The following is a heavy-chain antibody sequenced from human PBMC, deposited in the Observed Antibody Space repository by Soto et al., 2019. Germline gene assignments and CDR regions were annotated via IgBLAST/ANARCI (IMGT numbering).Heavy chain of an antibody. CDR2: IWYDGSNK. Sequence: LRLSCAASGFTFSSYGMHWVRQAPGKGLEWVAVIWYDGSNKYYADSVKGRFTISRDNSKNTLYLQMNSLRAEDTAVYYCARDSGYSSGWPYYYYYGMDVWGQGTTVTVSS. D-gene: IGHD6-19*01. J-gene: IGHJ6*02. CDR3: ARDSGYSSGWPYYYYYGMDV. V-gene: IGHV3-33*01. CDR1: GFTFSSYG.